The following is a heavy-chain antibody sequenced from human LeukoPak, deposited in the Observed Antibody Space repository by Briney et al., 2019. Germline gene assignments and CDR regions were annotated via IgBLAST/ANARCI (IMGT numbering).Heavy chain of an antibody. V-gene: IGHV3-21*01. Sequence: PGGSLRLSCAASGFTFSSYSMNWVRQAPGKGLEWVSSISSSSSYIYYADSVKGRFTTSRDNAKNSLYLQMNSLRAEDTAVYYCARGASIRWAFDIWGQGTMVTVSS. CDR2: ISSSSSYI. CDR1: GFTFSSYS. CDR3: ARGASIRWAFDI. J-gene: IGHJ3*02. D-gene: IGHD4-23*01.